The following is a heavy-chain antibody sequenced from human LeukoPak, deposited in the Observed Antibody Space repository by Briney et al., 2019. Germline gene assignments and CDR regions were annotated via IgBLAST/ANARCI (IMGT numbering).Heavy chain of an antibody. V-gene: IGHV1-69*04. D-gene: IGHD2-2*01. CDR3: ARDRGYCSSTSCYYFDY. CDR1: GGTFSSYT. Sequence: SVKVSCKASGGTFSSYTISWVRQAPGQGLEWMGRIIPILGIANYAQKFQGRVTITADESTSTAYMELSSLRSEDTAVYYCARDRGYCSSTSCYYFDYWGQGALVTVSS. J-gene: IGHJ4*02. CDR2: IIPILGIA.